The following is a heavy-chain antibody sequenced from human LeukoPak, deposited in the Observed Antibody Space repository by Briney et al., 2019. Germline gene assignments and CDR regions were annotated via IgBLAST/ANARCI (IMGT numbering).Heavy chain of an antibody. Sequence: GASVKVSCKASGYTFTGYYMHWVRQAPGQGLEWMGWINPNSGATNYAQKFQGRVTMTRDASISTAYMELSRLRSDDTAVYYCARDRDTAMVPYYMDVWGKGTTVTVSS. D-gene: IGHD5-18*01. V-gene: IGHV1-2*02. J-gene: IGHJ6*03. CDR1: GYTFTGYY. CDR2: INPNSGAT. CDR3: ARDRDTAMVPYYMDV.